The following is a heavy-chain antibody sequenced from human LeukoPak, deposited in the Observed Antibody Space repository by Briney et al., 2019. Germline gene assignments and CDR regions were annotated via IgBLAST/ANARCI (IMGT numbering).Heavy chain of an antibody. CDR3: AREGGTHFDY. CDR2: ISWNSGSI. CDR1: GFTFDDYA. J-gene: IGHJ4*02. V-gene: IGHV3-9*01. Sequence: GGSLRLSCAASGFTFDDYAMHWVRQAPGKGLEWVSGISWNSGSIGYADSVKGRFTISRDNAKNSLYLQMNSLRAEDTAVYYCAREGGTHFDYWGQGTLVTVSS. D-gene: IGHD1-26*01.